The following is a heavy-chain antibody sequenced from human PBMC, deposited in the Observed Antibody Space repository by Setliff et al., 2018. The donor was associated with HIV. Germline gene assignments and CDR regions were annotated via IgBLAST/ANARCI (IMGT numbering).Heavy chain of an antibody. CDR3: ARVGILTGYSADY. V-gene: IGHV4-39*07. D-gene: IGHD3-9*01. CDR2: IYYSGST. J-gene: IGHJ4*02. Sequence: SETLSLTCTVSGGSISSSTYYWGWIRQPPGKGLEWIGSIYYSGSTFYNPSLKSRVTISVDTSMNQFSLELSSVTAADTAVYYCARVGILTGYSADYWGQGTLVTVSS. CDR1: GGSISSSTYY.